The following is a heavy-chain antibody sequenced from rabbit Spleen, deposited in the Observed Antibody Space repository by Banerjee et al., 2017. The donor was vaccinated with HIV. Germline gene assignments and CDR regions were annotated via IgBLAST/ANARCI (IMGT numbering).Heavy chain of an antibody. CDR3: ARDLTSVIGWNFNL. J-gene: IGHJ4*01. D-gene: IGHD1-1*01. V-gene: IGHV1S40*01. Sequence: QSLEESGGDLVKPGASLTLTCKASGFDLSSYYYMCWVRQAPGKGLEWIGCIDTSSGSTYYASWAKGRFTISKTSSTTVTLQMTSLTAADTATYFCARDLTSVIGWNFNLWGPGHPRHRL. CDR2: IDTSSGST. CDR1: GFDLSSYYY.